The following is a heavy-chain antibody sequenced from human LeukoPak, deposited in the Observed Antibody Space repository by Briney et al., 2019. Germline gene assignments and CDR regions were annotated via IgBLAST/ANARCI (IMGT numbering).Heavy chain of an antibody. CDR3: ARVKTPGFWSGRYFDC. D-gene: IGHD3-3*01. Sequence: PGGSLRLSCAASGFTFSDYYMSWIRQAPGKGLVWVSRINSDGSSVDYADSVKGRFTISRDNAKNTLYLQMNSLRAEDTAVYYCARVKTPGFWSGRYFDCWGQGTLVTVSS. CDR2: INSDGSSV. J-gene: IGHJ4*02. CDR1: GFTFSDYY. V-gene: IGHV3-74*01.